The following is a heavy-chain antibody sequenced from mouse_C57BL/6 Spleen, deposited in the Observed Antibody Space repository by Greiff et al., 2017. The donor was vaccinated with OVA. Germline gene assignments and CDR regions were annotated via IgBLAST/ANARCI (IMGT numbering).Heavy chain of an antibody. CDR3: ARGDCHGSSSYYLDY. Sequence: QVQLQQSGTELVKPGASVKLSCKASGYTFTSYWMHWVKQRPGQGLEWIGNINPSNGGTNYNEKFKGKATLTVDKSSSTAYMQLRRLTSEDNAVYYCARGDCHGSSSYYLDYWGQGTTLTVSS. CDR2: INPSNGGT. V-gene: IGHV1-53*01. D-gene: IGHD1-1*01. CDR1: GYTFTSYW. J-gene: IGHJ2*01.